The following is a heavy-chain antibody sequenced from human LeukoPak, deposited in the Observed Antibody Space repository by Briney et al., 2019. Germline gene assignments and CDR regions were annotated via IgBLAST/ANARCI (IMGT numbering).Heavy chain of an antibody. CDR3: AQQQLDGWFDP. D-gene: IGHD6-13*01. Sequence: PSETLSLTCTVSGGSISSYYWSWIRQPPGKGLEWIGYIYYSGSTNYNPSLKSRVTISVDTSKNQFSLKLSSVTAADTAVYYCAQQQLDGWFDPWGQGTLVTVSS. CDR2: IYYSGST. CDR1: GGSISSYY. V-gene: IGHV4-59*08. J-gene: IGHJ5*02.